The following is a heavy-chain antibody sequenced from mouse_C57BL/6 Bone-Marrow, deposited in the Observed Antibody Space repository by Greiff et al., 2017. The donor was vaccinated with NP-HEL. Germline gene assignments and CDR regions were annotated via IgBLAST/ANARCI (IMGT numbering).Heavy chain of an antibody. J-gene: IGHJ3*01. V-gene: IGHV1-81*01. D-gene: IGHD1-1*01. Sequence: LQESGAELARPGASVKLSCKASGYTFTSYGISWVKQRTGQGLEWIGEIYPRSGNTYYNEKFKGKATLTADKSSSTAYMELRSLTSEDSAVYFCYYGSSGFAYWGQGTLVTVSA. CDR2: IYPRSGNT. CDR1: GYTFTSYG. CDR3: YYGSSGFAY.